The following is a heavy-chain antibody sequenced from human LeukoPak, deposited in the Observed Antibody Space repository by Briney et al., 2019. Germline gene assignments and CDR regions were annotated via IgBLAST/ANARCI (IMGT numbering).Heavy chain of an antibody. Sequence: ASAKVSCKTSGYIFNGYYMHWVRQAPGQGLEWMGWINPNSGGTNYAQKLQGRVTMTTDASTSTAYMELRSLRSDDTAVYYCARDTVVTARYYYGMDVWGQGTTVTVSS. CDR2: INPNSGGT. V-gene: IGHV1-2*02. D-gene: IGHD4-23*01. CDR1: GYIFNGYY. CDR3: ARDTVVTARYYYGMDV. J-gene: IGHJ6*02.